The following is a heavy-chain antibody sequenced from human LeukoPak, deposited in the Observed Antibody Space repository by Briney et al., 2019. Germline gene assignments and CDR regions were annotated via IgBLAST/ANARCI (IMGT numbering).Heavy chain of an antibody. CDR1: GFTFSSYT. J-gene: IGHJ3*02. CDR2: ISSTSGYT. CDR3: AKTQQYYDCSGFYYSSDSFDI. D-gene: IGHD3-22*01. Sequence: GGSLRLSCAASGFTFSSYTMNWVRQAPGKGLEWVSSISSTSGYTYYADSVKGLFNNSRENAKSSLELHMSSLRVEDTAVYYFAKTQQYYDCSGFYYSSDSFDIWGRARMVTVSS. V-gene: IGHV3-21*06.